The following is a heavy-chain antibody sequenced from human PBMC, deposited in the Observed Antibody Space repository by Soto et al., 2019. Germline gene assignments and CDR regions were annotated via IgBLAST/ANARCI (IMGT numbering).Heavy chain of an antibody. CDR2: IYSSGST. Sequence: SEALSLTCNLPGGSISSYYWSWIRQPRLNGQARIGYIYSSGSTNYNPSLKSLVTISVDTSKNQFSLKLSSVTSADTAVYYCARVRNHDYVWGSYPQYNWFDPWGQGTLVTVSS. D-gene: IGHD3-16*01. CDR1: GGSISSYY. CDR3: ARVRNHDYVWGSYPQYNWFDP. V-gene: IGHV4-59*01. J-gene: IGHJ5*02.